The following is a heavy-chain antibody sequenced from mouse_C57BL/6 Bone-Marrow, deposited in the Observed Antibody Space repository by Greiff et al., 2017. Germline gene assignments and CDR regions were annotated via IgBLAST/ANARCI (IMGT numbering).Heavy chain of an antibody. V-gene: IGHV2-2*01. J-gene: IGHJ4*01. CDR1: GFSLTSYG. CDR3: ARKILGRCYYAMDY. D-gene: IGHD4-1*01. Sequence: VKVVESGPGLVQPSQSLSITCTVSGFSLTSYGVHWVRQSPGKGLEWLGVIWSGGSTDYNAAFISRLSISKDNSKSQVFFKMNSLQADDTAIYYCARKILGRCYYAMDYWGQGTSVTVSS. CDR2: IWSGGST.